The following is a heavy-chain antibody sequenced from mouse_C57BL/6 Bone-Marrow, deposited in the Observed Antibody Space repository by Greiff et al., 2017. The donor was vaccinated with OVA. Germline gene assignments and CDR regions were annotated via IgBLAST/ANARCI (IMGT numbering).Heavy chain of an antibody. Sequence: EVKLMESGGGLVQPGGSLKLSCAASGFTFSDYYMYWVRQTPEKRLEWVAYISNGGGSTYYPDTVKGRFTISRDNAKNTLFLQMTSLRSEDTAMYYCARKDGSSYEPHYYAMDYWGQGTSVTVSS. D-gene: IGHD1-1*01. V-gene: IGHV5-12*03. J-gene: IGHJ4*01. CDR1: GFTFSDYY. CDR3: ARKDGSSYEPHYYAMDY. CDR2: ISNGGGST.